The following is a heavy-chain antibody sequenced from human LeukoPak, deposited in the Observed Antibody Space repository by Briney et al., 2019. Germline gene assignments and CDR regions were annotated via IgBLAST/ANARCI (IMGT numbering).Heavy chain of an antibody. CDR3: GLGLYFYAFDF. CDR1: GFTFSSYG. V-gene: IGHV3-33*01. CDR2: IWYDGSNK. J-gene: IGHJ3*01. D-gene: IGHD2/OR15-2a*01. Sequence: GGSLRLSCATSGFTFSSYGFHWVRQAPGKGLEWVAVIWYDGSNKYYADSVKGRFIISRDSSENTVYLQMNSLRVEDTAIYYCGLGLYFYAFDFWGQGTTVTVSS.